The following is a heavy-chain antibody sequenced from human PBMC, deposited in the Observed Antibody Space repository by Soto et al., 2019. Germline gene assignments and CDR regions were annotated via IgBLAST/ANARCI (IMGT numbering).Heavy chain of an antibody. CDR1: GFTFSRYA. D-gene: IGHD1-26*01. V-gene: IGHV3-23*01. CDR3: AKGDRSGSYLLYYSGGMDV. J-gene: IGHJ6*02. Sequence: EVQLLESGGGLLQPGGSLRLSCAASGFTFSRYAMSWVRQAPGKGLEWVSAISGSGGSTYYSDSMKGRFTIFRDNSKNTLYMQMNSLRAEDTAVYYCAKGDRSGSYLLYYSGGMDVWGQGPKVTVSS. CDR2: ISGSGGST.